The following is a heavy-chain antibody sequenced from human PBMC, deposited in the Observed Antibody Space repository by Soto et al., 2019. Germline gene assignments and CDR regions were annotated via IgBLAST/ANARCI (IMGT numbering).Heavy chain of an antibody. Sequence: EVQLVESGGGLVQPGESLRLSCAASGFTFYSYWITWVRQAPGKGLEWVANIKEDGSATSYVDSVKGRFTISRDNAKNSLHLQMSSLRAEDPAVYYCARDGWNWNDLDFWGQGTLVIVSS. D-gene: IGHD1-1*01. CDR1: GFTFYSYW. J-gene: IGHJ4*02. CDR2: IKEDGSAT. V-gene: IGHV3-7*01. CDR3: ARDGWNWNDLDF.